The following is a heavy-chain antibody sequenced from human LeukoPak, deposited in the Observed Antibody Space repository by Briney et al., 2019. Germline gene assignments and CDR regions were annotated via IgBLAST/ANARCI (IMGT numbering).Heavy chain of an antibody. J-gene: IGHJ1*01. Sequence: GGSLRLSCAASGFSLNSYSMNWVRQAPGKGLEWVSSISTNGHIYYADSVKGRFTIFGDDAENSLYLQMNGLRAEDTAIYYCARDFTTVTTAYFRHWGQGTLVTVFS. CDR2: ISTNGHI. CDR1: GFSLNSYS. D-gene: IGHD4-17*01. CDR3: ARDFTTVTTAYFRH. V-gene: IGHV3-21*01.